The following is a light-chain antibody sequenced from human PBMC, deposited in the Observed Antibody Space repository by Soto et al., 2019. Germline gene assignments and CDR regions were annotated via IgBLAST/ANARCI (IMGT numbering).Light chain of an antibody. CDR1: SSDVGSYTF. CDR3: SSYTSRSTLV. J-gene: IGLJ1*01. V-gene: IGLV2-14*01. CDR2: EVS. Sequence: QSVLTQPPSVSGTPGQSITISCTGTSSDVGSYTFVSWYQQYPGKAPRLTIYEVSNRPSGVSNRFSGSKSGNTASLTISGLQAEDEADYYCSSYTSRSTLVFGTGTKVTVL.